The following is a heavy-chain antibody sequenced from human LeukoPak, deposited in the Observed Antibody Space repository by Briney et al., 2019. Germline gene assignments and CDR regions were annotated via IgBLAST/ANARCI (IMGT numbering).Heavy chain of an antibody. J-gene: IGHJ4*02. CDR3: LLRYCSSTSCNDY. D-gene: IGHD2-2*01. CDR2: IKSKTDGGTT. Sequence: GGSLRLSCAASGFTSSNAWMSWVRQAPGKGLEWVGRIKSKTDGGTTDYAAPVKGRFTISRDNSKNTLYLQMNSLKTEDTAVYYCLLRYCSSTSCNDYWGQGTLVTVSS. CDR1: GFTSSNAW. V-gene: IGHV3-15*01.